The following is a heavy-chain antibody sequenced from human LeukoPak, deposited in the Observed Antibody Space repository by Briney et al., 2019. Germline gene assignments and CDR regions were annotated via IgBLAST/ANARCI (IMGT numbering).Heavy chain of an antibody. CDR2: IYTSGST. CDR1: GGSISSGSYY. J-gene: IGHJ4*02. Sequence: SETLSLTCTVSGGSISSGSYYWSWIRQPAGKGLEWIGRIYTSGSTNYNPSLKSRVTISVDTSKNQFSLKLSSVTAADTAVYYCAREHSGYDYDEGFDYWGQGTLVTVSS. CDR3: AREHSGYDYDEGFDY. D-gene: IGHD5-12*01. V-gene: IGHV4-61*02.